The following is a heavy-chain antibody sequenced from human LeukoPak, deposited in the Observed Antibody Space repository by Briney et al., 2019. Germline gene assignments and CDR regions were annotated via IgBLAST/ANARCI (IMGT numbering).Heavy chain of an antibody. CDR2: IKQDGSEI. D-gene: IGHD3-10*01. Sequence: GGSLRLSCEASGFSFSNYWMSWVRQAPGKGLEWVANIKQDGSEIYYVDSVRGRFTISRDNAKNSLYLQMNSLRAEDTAVYYCARDPYYHGSGSYLGINEDYWGQGTLVTVSS. V-gene: IGHV3-7*03. J-gene: IGHJ4*02. CDR1: GFSFSNYW. CDR3: ARDPYYHGSGSYLGINEDY.